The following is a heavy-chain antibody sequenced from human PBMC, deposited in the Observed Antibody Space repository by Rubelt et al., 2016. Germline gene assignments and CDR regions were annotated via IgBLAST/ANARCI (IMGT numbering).Heavy chain of an antibody. CDR3: ARTYYYDSSGPVDY. J-gene: IGHJ4*02. Sequence: QVQLQQWGAGLLKPSETLSLTCAVYGGSFSGYYWSWIRQPPGKGLEWIGEINHSGSTNYNPSLKRRVTISVDTSKNQFSLKRGSVTAADTAVYYCARTYYYDSSGPVDYWGQGTLVTVSS. D-gene: IGHD3-22*01. V-gene: IGHV4-34*01. CDR1: GGSFSGYY. CDR2: INHSGST.